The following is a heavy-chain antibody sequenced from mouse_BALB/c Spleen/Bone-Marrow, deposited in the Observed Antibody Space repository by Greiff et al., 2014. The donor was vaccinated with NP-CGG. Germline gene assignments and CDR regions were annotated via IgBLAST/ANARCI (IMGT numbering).Heavy chain of an antibody. CDR2: ISSGGSYT. V-gene: IGHV5-6*01. J-gene: IGHJ2*01. CDR1: GFTFSSYG. D-gene: IGHD4-1*01. CDR3: ARLGRDYFDY. Sequence: DVQLVESGGDLVKPGGSLKLSCAASGFTFSSYGMSWVRQTPDKRLAWVATISSGGSYTYYPDSVKGRFTISRDNAKNTLYLQMSRLKSEDTAMYYCARLGRDYFDYWGQGTTLTVSS.